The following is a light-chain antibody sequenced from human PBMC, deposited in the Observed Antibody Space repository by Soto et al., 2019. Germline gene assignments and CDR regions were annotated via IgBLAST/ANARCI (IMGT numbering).Light chain of an antibody. CDR3: QQYSTSLIT. V-gene: IGKV3-20*01. CDR1: QSLTSFY. J-gene: IGKJ5*01. Sequence: EIVVTQSPGTLSLSPGERVTLSCRTSQSLTSFYLAWYQQKPGQAPRLLIKTASIRATAIPDRFSGSGSGADFTLTISRLEPEDFAVYYCQQYSTSLITFGQGTRREIK. CDR2: TAS.